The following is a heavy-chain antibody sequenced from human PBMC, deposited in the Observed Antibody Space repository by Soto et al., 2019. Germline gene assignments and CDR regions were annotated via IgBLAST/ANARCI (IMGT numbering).Heavy chain of an antibody. V-gene: IGHV5-10-1*01. CDR1: GYSFSSYW. Sequence: GESLKISCKGSGYSFSSYWISWVRQMPGKGLEWMGRIDPSDSYTNYSPSFQGHVTISADRSISTAYLQWSSLKASDTAMYYCARGEQQLAYDAFDIWGQGTMVTVSS. CDR2: IDPSDSYT. CDR3: ARGEQQLAYDAFDI. J-gene: IGHJ3*02. D-gene: IGHD6-13*01.